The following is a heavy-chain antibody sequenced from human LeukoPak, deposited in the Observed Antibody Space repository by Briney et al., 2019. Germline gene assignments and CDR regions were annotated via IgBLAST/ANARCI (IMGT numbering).Heavy chain of an antibody. V-gene: IGHV1-69*05. CDR2: IIPIFGTA. CDR3: ASQSIAVAAFDI. J-gene: IGHJ3*02. Sequence: SVKVSCKASGGTFSSYAISWVRQAPGQGLEWMGGIIPIFGTANYAQKFQGRVTITTDDSTSTAYMELSSLRSEDTAVYYCASQSIAVAAFDIWGQGTMVTVSS. D-gene: IGHD6-19*01. CDR1: GGTFSSYA.